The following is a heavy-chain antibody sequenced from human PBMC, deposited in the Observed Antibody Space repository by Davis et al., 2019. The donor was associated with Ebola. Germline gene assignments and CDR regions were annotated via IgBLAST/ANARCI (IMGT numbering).Heavy chain of an antibody. CDR3: ARSNWPYYFDY. CDR1: GFIFSSHN. Sequence: GESLKISCEGSGFIFSSHNMNWVRQVPGKGLEWVSSISSSNYVYYADSVKGRFTISRDNAKNTLYLQMHNVRAEDTAVYYCARSNWPYYFDYWGQGTLVTVSS. J-gene: IGHJ4*02. V-gene: IGHV3-21*01. D-gene: IGHD7-27*01. CDR2: ISSSNYV.